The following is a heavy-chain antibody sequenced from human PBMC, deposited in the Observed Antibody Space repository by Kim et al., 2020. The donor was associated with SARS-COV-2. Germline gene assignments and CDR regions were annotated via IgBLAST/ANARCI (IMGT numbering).Heavy chain of an antibody. Sequence: SETLSLTCTVSGGSISSPSYYWGWIRQPPGKGLEWIGSIYYSGSTYYNPSLKSRVTMSVDTSKNQFSLKLSSVTAADTAVYYCARSNRWFGELLATTVHWGQGTLVTVSS. CDR3: ARSNRWFGELLATTVH. J-gene: IGHJ4*02. D-gene: IGHD3-10*01. CDR2: IYYSGST. V-gene: IGHV4-39*01. CDR1: GGSISSPSYY.